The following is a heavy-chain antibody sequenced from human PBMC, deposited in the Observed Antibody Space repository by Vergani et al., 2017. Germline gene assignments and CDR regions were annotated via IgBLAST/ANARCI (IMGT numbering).Heavy chain of an antibody. CDR3: ARGLRNYDFWSGYYTDYYYMDV. D-gene: IGHD3-3*01. CDR1: GGSISSYY. V-gene: IGHV4-59*01. CDR2: IYYRGST. Sequence: QVQLQESGPGLVKPSETLSLTCTVSGGSISSYYWSWIRQPPGKGLEWIGYIYYRGSTNYNPSRRWRVTISVDTSKNQFSLKLSSVTAADTAVSYCARGLRNYDFWSGYYTDYYYMDVWGRGP. J-gene: IGHJ6*03.